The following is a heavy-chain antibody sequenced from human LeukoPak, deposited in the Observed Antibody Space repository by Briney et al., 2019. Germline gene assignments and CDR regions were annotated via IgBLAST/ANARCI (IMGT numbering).Heavy chain of an antibody. J-gene: IGHJ5*02. Sequence: ASVKVSCKASGYTFTSYGISWVRQAPGQGLEWMGWISAYNGNTNYAQKFQGRVTITADESTSTAYMELSSLRSEDTAVYYCARVSGSTSCCFNWFDPWGQGTLVTVSS. CDR3: ARVSGSTSCCFNWFDP. CDR2: ISAYNGNT. D-gene: IGHD2-2*01. CDR1: GYTFTSYG. V-gene: IGHV1-18*01.